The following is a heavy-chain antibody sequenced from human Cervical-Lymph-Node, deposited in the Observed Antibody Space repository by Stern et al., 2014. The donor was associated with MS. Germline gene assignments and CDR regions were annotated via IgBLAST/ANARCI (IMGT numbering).Heavy chain of an antibody. CDR2: IKSKADGETT. V-gene: IGHV3-15*01. J-gene: IGHJ4*02. CDR3: TTDQGYSFGYTKLDY. Sequence: EAQLVESGGGLVKPGESLRLSCAISGRTFTDAWLSWVRQAPGQGLEWVGRIKSKADGETTDYAAPVKGRFTISRDDSKKTLYLQMNSLKTEDTAVYYCTTDQGYSFGYTKLDYWGQGSLVTVSS. D-gene: IGHD5-18*01. CDR1: GRTFTDAW.